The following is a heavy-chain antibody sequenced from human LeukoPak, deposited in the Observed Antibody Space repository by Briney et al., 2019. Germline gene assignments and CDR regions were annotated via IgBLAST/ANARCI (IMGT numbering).Heavy chain of an antibody. J-gene: IGHJ4*02. Sequence: PGRSLRLSCAASVFTFRIYAMNWVRQAPGKGLEWVSGITWNSGTIRYADSVKGRFTISRDNAKNSLYLQMNSLRAEDTALYYCAKDLVNVFYYGRLDYWGQGILVTVSS. CDR2: ITWNSGTI. CDR1: VFTFRIYA. D-gene: IGHD3-10*01. CDR3: AKDLVNVFYYGRLDY. V-gene: IGHV3-9*01.